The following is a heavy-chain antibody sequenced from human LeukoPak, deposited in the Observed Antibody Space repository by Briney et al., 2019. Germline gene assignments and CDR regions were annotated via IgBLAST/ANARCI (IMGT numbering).Heavy chain of an antibody. CDR2: IYPGNSDT. CDR3: ARQDGSGIYYFDN. Sequence: GESLKISCKSFGYSFIHYWIAWVRQMPGEGLEWMGIIYPGNSDTRYSPSFQGQVTISADKSIDTAYLQWSSLKASDTAMYYRARQDGSGIYYFDNWGRGTLVTISS. D-gene: IGHD3-10*01. V-gene: IGHV5-51*01. CDR1: GYSFIHYW. J-gene: IGHJ4*02.